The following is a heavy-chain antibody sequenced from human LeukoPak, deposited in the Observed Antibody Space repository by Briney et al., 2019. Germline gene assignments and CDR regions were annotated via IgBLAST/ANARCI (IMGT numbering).Heavy chain of an antibody. CDR1: GGSFSDYY. D-gene: IGHD3-22*01. J-gene: IGHJ4*01. V-gene: IGHV4-34*01. CDR3: ARVQDFETRGYYLGY. Sequence: SETLSLTCAVCGGSFSDYYWNWIRQPPGKGLEGMGEINHSGSTNYNPSLKSRVTMSVDTFKNQFSLTLSSVTAADTAVYYCARVQDFETRGYYLGYWGHGTLVTVSS. CDR2: INHSGST.